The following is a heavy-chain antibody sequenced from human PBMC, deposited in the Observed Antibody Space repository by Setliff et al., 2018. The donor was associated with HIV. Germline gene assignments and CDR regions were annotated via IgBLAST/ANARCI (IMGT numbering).Heavy chain of an antibody. J-gene: IGHJ1*01. CDR3: ARAMGYSSSKSGRVLLY. CDR2: IHYNEKT. CDR1: GGSASNSCYY. Sequence: PSETLSLTCTVSGGSASNSCYYWAWIRQPPGKGLEYIGSIHYNEKTYYNPSLKSRVTISIDTSKNQFSLNLTSVTAADTAVYYCARAMGYSSSKSGRVLLYWGQGAPVTVSS. V-gene: IGHV4-39*01. D-gene: IGHD6-13*01.